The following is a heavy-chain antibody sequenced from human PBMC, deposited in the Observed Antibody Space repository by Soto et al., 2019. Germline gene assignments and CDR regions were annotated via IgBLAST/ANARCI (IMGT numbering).Heavy chain of an antibody. D-gene: IGHD3-9*01. Sequence: SETRSLTCTVSGVSISNFYWSGIRQPPGKGLEWIGYVYYTGSTSYNPSLKRRVTFSADSSRGQFSLRLNSVTAADTAVYYCARTVLGPDLLADSFVDYYYYMDVWGQGTMVTVSS. CDR2: VYYTGST. J-gene: IGHJ6*03. CDR1: GVSISNFY. V-gene: IGHV4-59*08. CDR3: ARTVLGPDLLADSFVDYYYYMDV.